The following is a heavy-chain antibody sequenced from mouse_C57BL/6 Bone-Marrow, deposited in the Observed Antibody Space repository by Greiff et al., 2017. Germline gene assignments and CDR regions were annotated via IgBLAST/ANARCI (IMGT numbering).Heavy chain of an antibody. V-gene: IGHV1-81*01. D-gene: IGHD2-4*01. J-gene: IGHJ2*01. CDR3: ARSGDYDDFDY. CDR2: IYPRSGNT. Sequence: QVQLKESGAELARPGASVKLSCKASGYTFTSYGISWVKQRTGQGLEWIGEIYPRSGNTYYNVKFKGKATLTADKSSSTAYMELRSLTSEDSAVYFCARSGDYDDFDYWGQGTTLTVSS. CDR1: GYTFTSYG.